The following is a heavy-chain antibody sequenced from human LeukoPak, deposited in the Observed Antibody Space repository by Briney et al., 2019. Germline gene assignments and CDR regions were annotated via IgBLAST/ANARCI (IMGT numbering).Heavy chain of an antibody. V-gene: IGHV4-39*01. D-gene: IGHD6-25*01. CDR2: LYYGENS. J-gene: IGHJ4*02. CDR3: ARQLPTAAADTRGYFDY. CDR1: GGSISIISSSTYY. Sequence: SETLSLTCTVSGGSISIISSSTYYWGWIRQAPGKGLEWIGSLYYGENSHYNPSLKSRATLSVDTSNNQSSPKLTSVTAADAAVYFCARQLPTAAADTRGYFDYWGQGTVVTVSS.